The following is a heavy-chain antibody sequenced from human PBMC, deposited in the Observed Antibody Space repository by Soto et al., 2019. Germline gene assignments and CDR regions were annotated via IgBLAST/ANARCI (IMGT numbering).Heavy chain of an antibody. D-gene: IGHD3-22*01. CDR1: GDTFTGYY. Sequence: ASVKVSCKASGDTFTGYYMHWVRQAPGQGLEWMGWINPNSGGTNYAQKFQGWVTMTRDTSISTAYMELSRLRSDDTAVYYCAREVTYYYDSSGYYDYWGQGTLVTVSS. CDR2: INPNSGGT. CDR3: AREVTYYYDSSGYYDY. J-gene: IGHJ4*02. V-gene: IGHV1-2*04.